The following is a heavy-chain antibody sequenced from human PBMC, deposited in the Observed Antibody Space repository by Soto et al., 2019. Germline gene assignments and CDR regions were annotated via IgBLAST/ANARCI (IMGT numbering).Heavy chain of an antibody. V-gene: IGHV1-18*01. CDR2: MSTSNGNT. CDR1: GYTFTSYD. J-gene: IGHJ5*02. CDR3: ARARNWVGP. Sequence: QVQLVQSGAEVKKPGASVKVSCKASGYTFTSYDISWVRQAPGQGLEWMGWMSTSNGNTNYAQKLQGRVTMTTDTSTRTANMELRILRPADTAVYFCARARNWVGPWGQGTLVTVS.